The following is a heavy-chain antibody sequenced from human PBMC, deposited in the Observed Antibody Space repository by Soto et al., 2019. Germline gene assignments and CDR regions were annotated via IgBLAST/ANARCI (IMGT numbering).Heavy chain of an antibody. CDR1: GFTFSSYA. Sequence: QVQLVESGGGVVQPGRSLRLSCAASGFTFSSYAMHWVRQAPGKGLEWVAVISYDGSNKYYADSVKGRFTISRDNSKNTLYLQMNSLRAEDTAVYYGAREEGSWGQGTLVTVSS. V-gene: IGHV3-30-3*01. J-gene: IGHJ4*02. CDR2: ISYDGSNK. CDR3: AREEGS.